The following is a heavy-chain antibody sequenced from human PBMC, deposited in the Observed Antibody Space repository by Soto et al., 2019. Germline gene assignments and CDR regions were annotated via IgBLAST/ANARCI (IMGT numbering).Heavy chain of an antibody. V-gene: IGHV2-5*02. D-gene: IGHD6-13*01. CDR1: GFSLSTSGVG. Sequence: QINLKESGPTLVKPTQTLTLTCTFSGFSLSTSGVGVGWLRQPPGKALEWLALIYWDDDKRYSPSLKSRLTITKDTSKNQVVLTMTNIDPVDTVTYYFAPRRPVHFHISSWQSGNWFEPWGQGTLFTVSS. CDR2: IYWDDDK. J-gene: IGHJ5*02. CDR3: APRRPVHFHISSWQSGNWFEP.